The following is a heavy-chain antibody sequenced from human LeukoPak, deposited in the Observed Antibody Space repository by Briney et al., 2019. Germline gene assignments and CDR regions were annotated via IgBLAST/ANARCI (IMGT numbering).Heavy chain of an antibody. J-gene: IGHJ5*02. CDR2: ISSSSSYI. D-gene: IGHD2-2*01. CDR1: GFTFSSYS. V-gene: IGHV3-21*01. Sequence: GGSLRLSCAASGFTFSSYSMNWVRQAPGKGLEWVSSISSSSSYIYYADSVKGRFTISRDNAKNSLYLQMNSLRAEDTAVYYCAGQETHYCSSTSCDAKGWFDPWGQGTLVTVSS. CDR3: AGQETHYCSSTSCDAKGWFDP.